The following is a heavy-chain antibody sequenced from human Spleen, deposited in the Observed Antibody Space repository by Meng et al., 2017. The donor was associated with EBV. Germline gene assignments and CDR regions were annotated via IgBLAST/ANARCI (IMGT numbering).Heavy chain of an antibody. J-gene: IGHJ4*02. Sequence: QVQLWQSGAEVKKPGASVKVSCKASGYIFSSYDINWVRQATGQGLEWMGWMNPTSGKTGYAQKFQDRVTMTRDSAISTAYMELSSLRSDDTAVYYCARDLGGDFDYWGQGTLVTVSS. CDR1: GYIFSSYD. CDR3: ARDLGGDFDY. V-gene: IGHV1-8*01. CDR2: MNPTSGKT. D-gene: IGHD3-16*01.